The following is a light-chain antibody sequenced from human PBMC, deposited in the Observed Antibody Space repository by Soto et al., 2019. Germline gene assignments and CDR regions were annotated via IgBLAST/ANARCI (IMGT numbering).Light chain of an antibody. J-gene: IGKJ3*01. CDR3: QQRSNWPPFT. Sequence: EIVLTQSPATLSLSPGERATLSCRASQSVSNYLAWYQQKPGQAPRLLIYDASNRATGVPALFSGSGSGTDFTLTISSLEPEDFAIYYCQQRSNWPPFTFGPGTKVDVK. CDR1: QSVSNY. V-gene: IGKV3-11*01. CDR2: DAS.